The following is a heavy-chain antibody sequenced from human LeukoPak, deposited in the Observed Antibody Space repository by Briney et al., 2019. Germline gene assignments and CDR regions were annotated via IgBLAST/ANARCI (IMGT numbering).Heavy chain of an antibody. CDR3: AKDWEVFDY. CDR1: GFPFSSYA. Sequence: GGSLRLSCSASGFPFSSYAMHWVRQAPGKGLEYVSAISSNGGSTYYADSVKGRFTTSRDNSKNTLYLQMNSLRAEDTAVYYRAKDWEVFDYWGQGTLVTVSS. J-gene: IGHJ4*02. D-gene: IGHD1-26*01. V-gene: IGHV3-64*04. CDR2: ISSNGGST.